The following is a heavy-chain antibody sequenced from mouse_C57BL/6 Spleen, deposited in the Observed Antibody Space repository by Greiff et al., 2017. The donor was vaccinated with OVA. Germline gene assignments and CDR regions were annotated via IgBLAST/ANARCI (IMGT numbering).Heavy chain of an antibody. J-gene: IGHJ4*01. V-gene: IGHV5-17*01. D-gene: IGHD1-1*01. CDR3: ASRFITTPMDY. CDR2: ISSGSSTI. CDR1: GFTFSDYG. Sequence: EVNVVESGGGLVKPGGSLKLSCAASGFTFSDYGMHWVRQAPEKGLEWVAYISSGSSTIYYAATVKGRFTISRDNAKNTLFLQMTSLRSEDTAMYYCASRFITTPMDYWGQGTSVTVSS.